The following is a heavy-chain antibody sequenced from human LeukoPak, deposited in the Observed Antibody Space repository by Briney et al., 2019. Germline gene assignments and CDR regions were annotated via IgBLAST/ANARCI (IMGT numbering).Heavy chain of an antibody. Sequence: GGSLSLSCVASGFDFKNFGVAWVRQAPEKGLEWVSPISGTGTPTDHADSVEGRFTISRDNSRTTVDLQMFTLAAGDTAVYFCVRTVNVVRRITSRVTTIQTHNWFDPWGLGTKVTVSS. D-gene: IGHD4-11*01. CDR2: ISGTGTPT. CDR1: GFDFKNFG. V-gene: IGHV3-23*01. CDR3: VRTVNVVRRITSRVTTIQTHNWFDP. J-gene: IGHJ5*02.